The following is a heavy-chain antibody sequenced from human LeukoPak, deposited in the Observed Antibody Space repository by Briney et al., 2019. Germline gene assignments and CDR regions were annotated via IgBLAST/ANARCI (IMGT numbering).Heavy chain of an antibody. CDR1: GFTFSRYS. D-gene: IGHD3-16*01. Sequence: GGSLRLSCAASGFTFSRYSMNWVRQTPGKGLEWVSSISSSSYRYYADSVKGRFTISRDNAKNSLHLQMNSLRAEDTAVYYCMSYAGRSDDYWGQGTLVTVSS. V-gene: IGHV3-21*01. CDR3: MSYAGRSDDY. CDR2: ISSSSYR. J-gene: IGHJ4*02.